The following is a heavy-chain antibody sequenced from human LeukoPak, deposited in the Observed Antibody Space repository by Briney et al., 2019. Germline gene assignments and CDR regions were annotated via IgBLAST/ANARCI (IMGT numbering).Heavy chain of an antibody. J-gene: IGHJ3*02. Sequence: SETLSLTCAVYGGSFSGYYWGWIRQPPGKGLEWIGEINHSGGTNYNPSLKSRVTISVDTSKNQFSLKLSSVTAADTAVYYCARDQLPTKNAFDIWGQGTMVTVSS. V-gene: IGHV4-34*01. CDR1: GGSFSGYY. CDR3: ARDQLPTKNAFDI. CDR2: INHSGGT. D-gene: IGHD2-2*01.